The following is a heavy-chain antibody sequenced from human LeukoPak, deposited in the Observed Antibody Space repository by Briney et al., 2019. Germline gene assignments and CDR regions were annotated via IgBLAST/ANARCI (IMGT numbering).Heavy chain of an antibody. CDR3: ARDLSAAQGFDY. J-gene: IGHJ4*02. CDR2: IYYSGST. Sequence: SETLSPTCTVSGGSISSYYWSWIRQPPGKGLEWIGYIYYSGSTNYNPSLKSRVTISVDTSKNQFSLKLSSVTAADTAVYYCARDLSAAQGFDYWGQGALVTVSS. D-gene: IGHD6-13*01. V-gene: IGHV4-59*01. CDR1: GGSISSYY.